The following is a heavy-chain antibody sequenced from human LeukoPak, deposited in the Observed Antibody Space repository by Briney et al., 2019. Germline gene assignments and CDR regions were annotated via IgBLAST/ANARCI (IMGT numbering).Heavy chain of an antibody. CDR2: ISYDGSNK. D-gene: IGHD3-10*01. CDR3: ARDPSRFGELSLDY. CDR1: GFTFSSYA. Sequence: QPGGSLRLSCAASGFTFSSYAMHWVRQAPGKGLEWVAVISYDGSNKYYADSVKGRFTISRDNSKNTLYLQMNSLRAEDTAVYYCARDPSRFGELSLDYWGQGTLVTVSS. V-gene: IGHV3-30-3*01. J-gene: IGHJ4*02.